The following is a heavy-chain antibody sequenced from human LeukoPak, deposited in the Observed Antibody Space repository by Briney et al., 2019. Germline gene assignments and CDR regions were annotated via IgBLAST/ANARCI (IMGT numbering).Heavy chain of an antibody. J-gene: IGHJ5*02. D-gene: IGHD2-2*01. CDR3: AKEPREYCSSASCPNWIDP. V-gene: IGHV3-23*01. CDR1: GFTYSTYA. CDR2: ISASGGTT. Sequence: PGGSLRLSCAASGFTYSTYAMSWVRQAPGKALVWVSAISASGGTTYYADSVKGRFTISRDNSKNTLYLQMSSLRAEDTAVYYCAKEPREYCSSASCPNWIDPWGQGTLVTVSS.